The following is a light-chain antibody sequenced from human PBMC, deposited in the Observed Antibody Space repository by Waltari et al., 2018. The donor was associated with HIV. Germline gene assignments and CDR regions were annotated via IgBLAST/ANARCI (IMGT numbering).Light chain of an antibody. Sequence: QSVLTQSPSASGTLGQRVTISCPGSSSNVGSKPVHWFQQVPGTAPKLLIYRDYQRRSGIPDSFSGSKSGASASLTISGRRSEDEADYYCVACDDSLSGYVFGTGTKVSVL. V-gene: IGLV1-47*02. CDR2: RDY. J-gene: IGLJ1*01. CDR3: VACDDSLSGYV. CDR1: SSNVGSKP.